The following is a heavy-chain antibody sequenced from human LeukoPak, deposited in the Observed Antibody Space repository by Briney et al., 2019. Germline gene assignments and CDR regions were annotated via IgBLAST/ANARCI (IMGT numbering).Heavy chain of an antibody. CDR2: IYHSRST. V-gene: IGHV4-38-2*02. J-gene: IGHJ4*02. CDR3: ARGLWFGELSPFDY. CDR1: GYSISSGYY. D-gene: IGHD3-10*01. Sequence: SETLSLTCTVSGYSISSGYYWGWIRQPPGKGLEWIGSIYHSRSTYYNPSLKSRVTISVDTSKNQFSLKLSSVTAADTAVYYCARGLWFGELSPFDYWGQGTLVTVSS.